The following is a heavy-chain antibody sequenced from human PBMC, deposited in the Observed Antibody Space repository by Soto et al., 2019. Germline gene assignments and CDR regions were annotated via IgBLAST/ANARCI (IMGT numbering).Heavy chain of an antibody. CDR2: ISYDGSNK. Sequence: QLQLVESGGGVVQPGRSLRLSCAASGFTCSNYILHWVRQAPGKGLEWVAFISYDGSNKDYADSMKGRFTISRDNSKNTLYLQLSSLRPEDTAVYYCARGDTYYAMGVWGQGTTVTVSS. CDR3: ARGDTYYAMGV. CDR1: GFTCSNYI. V-gene: IGHV3-30-3*01. J-gene: IGHJ6*02. D-gene: IGHD5-18*01.